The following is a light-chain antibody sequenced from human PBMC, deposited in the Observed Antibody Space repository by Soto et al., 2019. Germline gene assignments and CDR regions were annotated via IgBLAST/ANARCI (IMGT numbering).Light chain of an antibody. CDR2: DAS. CDR3: QQRSNWPRT. Sequence: EIVMTQSPATLSLSPGERATLSCRASQSVDKYLVWYQQKPGQAPRLLIYDASNRATGIPARFSGSGSGTDFTLTISSLEPEDFAVYYCQQRSNWPRTFGQGTKVDIK. J-gene: IGKJ1*01. CDR1: QSVDKY. V-gene: IGKV3-11*01.